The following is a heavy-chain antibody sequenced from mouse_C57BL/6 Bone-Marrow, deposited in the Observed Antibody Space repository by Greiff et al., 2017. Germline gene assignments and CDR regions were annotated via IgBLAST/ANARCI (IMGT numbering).Heavy chain of an antibody. Sequence: QVQLQQSGPGLVQPSQSLSITCTVTGFSLTSYGVHWVRQPPGKGLEWRGVIWSGGSRDYNAAFIYSLSISKDHSKSQVFFKMNSLQADDTAKYYCGKNGDSPYDMDYWGQGTSVTGSS. J-gene: IGHJ4*01. V-gene: IGHV2-4*01. CDR3: GKNGDSPYDMDY. D-gene: IGHD3-3*01. CDR2: IWSGGSR. CDR1: GFSLTSYG.